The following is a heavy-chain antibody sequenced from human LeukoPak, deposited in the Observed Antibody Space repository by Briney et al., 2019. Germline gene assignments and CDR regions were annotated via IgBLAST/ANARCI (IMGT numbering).Heavy chain of an antibody. Sequence: GGSLRLSCAASGFTVSSNYMSWVRQAPGKGLEWVSVIYSGGSTHYADSVKGRFTISRDNAENSLFLQMNSLRLEDTAVYYCARDYGSYNWFDPWGQGTLVTVSS. CDR1: GFTVSSNY. J-gene: IGHJ5*02. CDR3: ARDYGSYNWFDP. V-gene: IGHV3-53*01. CDR2: IYSGGST. D-gene: IGHD4-17*01.